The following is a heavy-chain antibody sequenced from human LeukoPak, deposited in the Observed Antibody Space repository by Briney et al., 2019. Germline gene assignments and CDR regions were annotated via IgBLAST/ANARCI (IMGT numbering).Heavy chain of an antibody. D-gene: IGHD1-7*01. CDR1: GCTFSSYA. V-gene: IGHV7-4-1*01. Sequence: ASVKVSCKASGCTFSSYAISWVRQAPGQGLEFLGWISTNTGNPTYAQGFTGRFVFSLDTSVGTAYLQIRSLKAEDSAVYYCARDYTLTVGTTSYFQHWGQGTRVTVSS. CDR2: ISTNTGNP. CDR3: ARDYTLTVGTTSYFQH. J-gene: IGHJ1*01.